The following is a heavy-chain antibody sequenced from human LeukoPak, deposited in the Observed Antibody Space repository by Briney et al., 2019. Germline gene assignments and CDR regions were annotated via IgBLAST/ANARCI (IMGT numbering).Heavy chain of an antibody. D-gene: IGHD3-3*02. CDR2: ISWNSGSI. CDR3: TRPDHFYSGGKYYYYMDV. V-gene: IGHV3-9*01. Sequence: GGSLRLSCAASGFTFDDYAMHWVRQAPGKGLEWVSGISWNSGSIGYADSVKGRFTISRDNAKNSLYLQMNSLRAEDTAVYYCTRPDHFYSGGKYYYYMDVWGKGTTATVAS. J-gene: IGHJ6*03. CDR1: GFTFDDYA.